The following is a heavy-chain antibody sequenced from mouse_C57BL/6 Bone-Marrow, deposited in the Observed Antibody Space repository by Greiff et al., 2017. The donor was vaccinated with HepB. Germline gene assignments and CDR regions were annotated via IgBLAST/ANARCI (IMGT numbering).Heavy chain of an antibody. CDR1: GYTFTSYW. J-gene: IGHJ3*01. D-gene: IGHD1-1*01. V-gene: IGHV1-50*01. CDR2: IDPSDSYT. CDR3: ARESYGFAY. Sequence: VQLQQPGAELVKPGASVKLSCKASGYTFTSYWMQWVKQRPGQGLEWIGEIDPSDSYTNYNQKFKGKATLTVDTSSSTAYMQLSSLTSEDSAVYYCARESYGFAYWGQGTLVTVSA.